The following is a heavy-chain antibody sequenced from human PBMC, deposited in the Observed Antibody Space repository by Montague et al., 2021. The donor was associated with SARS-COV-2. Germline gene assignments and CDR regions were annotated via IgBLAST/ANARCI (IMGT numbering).Heavy chain of an antibody. CDR1: GGSISSSSYY. D-gene: IGHD2-21*01. V-gene: IGHV4-39*01. Sequence: SETLSLTCTVSGGSISSSSYYWGWIRQPPGKGLEWIGTIYYGRSTYYNPSLKSRVTISVDTSKNQFSLKLSSVTAADTAVYYCARQGGDIVVVIAIRGPYYFDYRGQGTLVTVSS. CDR3: ARQGGDIVVVIAIRGPYYFDY. CDR2: IYYGRST. J-gene: IGHJ4*02.